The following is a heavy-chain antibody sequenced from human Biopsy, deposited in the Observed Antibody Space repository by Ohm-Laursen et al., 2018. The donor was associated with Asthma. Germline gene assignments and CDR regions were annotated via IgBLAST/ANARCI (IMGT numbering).Heavy chain of an antibody. Sequence: SLRLSYAASGFTFSSYAISWVRQAPGKGLEWVSAISGSGGSTYYADSVKGRFTISRDNSKNTLYLQMNSLRAEDTAVYYCAKDRDYDILTGPPGFDYWGQGTLVTVSS. CDR2: ISGSGGST. V-gene: IGHV3-23*01. D-gene: IGHD3-9*01. CDR3: AKDRDYDILTGPPGFDY. CDR1: GFTFSSYA. J-gene: IGHJ4*02.